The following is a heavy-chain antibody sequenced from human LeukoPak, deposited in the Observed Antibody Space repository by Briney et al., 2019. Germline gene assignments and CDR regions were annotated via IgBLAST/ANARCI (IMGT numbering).Heavy chain of an antibody. Sequence: ASVKVSCKASGYTFTSYDINWVRQATGQGLEWMGWMNPNSGNTGYAQKFQSRVTMTRNTSISTAYMELSSLRSEDTAVYYCARGSGGSYYYYYMDVWGKGTTVTVSS. V-gene: IGHV1-8*01. D-gene: IGHD2-15*01. J-gene: IGHJ6*03. CDR1: GYTFTSYD. CDR3: ARGSGGSYYYYYMDV. CDR2: MNPNSGNT.